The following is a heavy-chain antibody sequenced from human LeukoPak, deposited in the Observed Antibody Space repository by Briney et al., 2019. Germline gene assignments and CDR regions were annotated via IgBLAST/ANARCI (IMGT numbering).Heavy chain of an antibody. J-gene: IGHJ5*02. Sequence: SQTLPLTCAISGDSVSNNSVAWNWIRHYPSRGLEWLGRTYYRSKWYNDYAVSVKSRITINPETAKNQFSLQLNSVTPEDTAVYYCARDMDYYGSGNYFNSRWFDPWGQGTLVTVSS. CDR3: ARDMDYYGSGNYFNSRWFDP. V-gene: IGHV6-1*01. CDR2: TYYRSKWYN. D-gene: IGHD3-10*01. CDR1: GDSVSNNSVA.